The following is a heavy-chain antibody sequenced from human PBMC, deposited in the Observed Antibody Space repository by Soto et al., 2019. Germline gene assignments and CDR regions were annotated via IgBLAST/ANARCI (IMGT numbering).Heavy chain of an antibody. Sequence: SETLSLTCTVSGGSISSYYWSWIRQPPGKGLEWIGYIYYSGSTNYNPSLKSRVIISVDTSKNQFSLKLSSVTAADTAVYYCATVERSERWLQFALWGQGTLVTVSS. V-gene: IGHV4-59*01. J-gene: IGHJ4*02. CDR3: ATVERSERWLQFAL. D-gene: IGHD5-12*01. CDR2: IYYSGST. CDR1: GGSISSYY.